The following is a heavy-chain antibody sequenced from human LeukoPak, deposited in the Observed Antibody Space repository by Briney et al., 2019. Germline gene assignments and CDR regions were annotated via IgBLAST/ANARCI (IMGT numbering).Heavy chain of an antibody. Sequence: PSETLSLTCGVSGGSIDSTNYWSWVRQAPGRGLEWIGEIAHDGTRNYNSSLRSRVAMSFDRANNYFSLSLTAVTAADTAMYYCARDASLQTGAFDVWGQGTMVTVSS. CDR1: GGSIDSTNY. CDR3: ARDASLQTGAFDV. D-gene: IGHD5-24*01. J-gene: IGHJ3*01. V-gene: IGHV4-4*02. CDR2: IAHDGTR.